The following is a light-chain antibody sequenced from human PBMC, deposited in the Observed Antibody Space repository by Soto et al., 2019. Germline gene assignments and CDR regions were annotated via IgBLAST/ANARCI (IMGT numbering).Light chain of an antibody. CDR1: ESINQN. Sequence: ETVMTQSPATLSVSPGEGATLSCRATESINQNLAWYQQKPGQAPRLLIHGASYRATGIPDRFSGRGSGTEFTLTISRLEPEDFAVYYCQQYGSSPTFGQGTRLENK. V-gene: IGKV3-20*01. J-gene: IGKJ5*01. CDR2: GAS. CDR3: QQYGSSPT.